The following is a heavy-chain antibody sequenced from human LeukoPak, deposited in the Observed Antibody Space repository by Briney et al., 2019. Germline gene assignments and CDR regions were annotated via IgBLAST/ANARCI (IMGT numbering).Heavy chain of an antibody. CDR3: ARMNSYGYEDY. Sequence: SQTLSLTCTGSGGFIRSGGYYWSWIRQHPGKGLEWIGYIYYSGTTYYNPSLKRRVTISVDTSKNQFSLKVSSVTAADTAVYYCARMNSYGYEDYWGQGTLVTVSS. V-gene: IGHV4-31*03. J-gene: IGHJ4*02. CDR2: IYYSGTT. CDR1: GGFIRSGGYY. D-gene: IGHD5-18*01.